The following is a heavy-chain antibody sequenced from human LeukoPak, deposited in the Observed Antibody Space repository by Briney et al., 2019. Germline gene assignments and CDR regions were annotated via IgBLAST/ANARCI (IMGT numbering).Heavy chain of an antibody. CDR2: IYYSGST. D-gene: IGHD3-16*01. V-gene: IGHV4-59*08. CDR1: GGSISSYY. Sequence: SETLSLTCTVSGGSISSYYWSWIRQPPGKGLEWIGYIYYSGSTNYNPSLKSRVTISVDTSKNQFSLKLSSVTAADTAVYYCARLGIQYDYVWGSYGWFDPWGQGTLVTVSS. CDR3: ARLGIQYDYVWGSYGWFDP. J-gene: IGHJ5*02.